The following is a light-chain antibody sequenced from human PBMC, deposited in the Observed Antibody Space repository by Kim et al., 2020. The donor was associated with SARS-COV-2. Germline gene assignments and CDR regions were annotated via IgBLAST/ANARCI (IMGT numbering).Light chain of an antibody. Sequence: EIVMTQSPVTLSVSPGERATLSCRASQSVSSSLAWYQQKPGQAPRLLIYGASTRATGIQARFSGSGSGTEFTLTISSLQSEDFAVYYCQQYNNWPQTFGQGTKVDIK. CDR1: QSVSSS. J-gene: IGKJ1*01. CDR2: GAS. CDR3: QQYNNWPQT. V-gene: IGKV3-15*01.